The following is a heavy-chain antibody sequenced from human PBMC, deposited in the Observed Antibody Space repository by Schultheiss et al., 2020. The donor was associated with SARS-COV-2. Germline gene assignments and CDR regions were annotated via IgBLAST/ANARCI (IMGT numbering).Heavy chain of an antibody. Sequence: ASVKVSCKASGYTFTGYYIHWVRQAPGQGLEWMGWINPNNGGTNYVQKFQGRVTMTRDTSITTAYMEVSRLRSDDTAVYYCARNHPNWNYPYYFDYWGQGTLVTVSS. D-gene: IGHD1-7*01. J-gene: IGHJ4*02. CDR1: GYTFTGYY. V-gene: IGHV1-2*02. CDR2: INPNNGGT. CDR3: ARNHPNWNYPYYFDY.